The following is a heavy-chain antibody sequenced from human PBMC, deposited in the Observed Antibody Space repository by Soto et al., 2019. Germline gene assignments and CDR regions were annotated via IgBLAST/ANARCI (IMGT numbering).Heavy chain of an antibody. D-gene: IGHD6-19*01. J-gene: IGHJ6*02. Sequence: QVQLVQSGAEVKKPGSSVKVSCKASGGTFSSYTISWVRQAPGQGLEWMGGIIPILGIANYAQKLQGRVTIAAAKCTSTAYMELSRLRSEDTAVYYWAIAVASAHGMDVWGQGTTVTVSS. CDR1: GGTFSSYT. V-gene: IGHV1-69*02. CDR3: AIAVASAHGMDV. CDR2: IIPILGIA.